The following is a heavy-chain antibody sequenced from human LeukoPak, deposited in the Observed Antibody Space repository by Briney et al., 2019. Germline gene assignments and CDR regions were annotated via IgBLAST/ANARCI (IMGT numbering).Heavy chain of an antibody. J-gene: IGHJ1*01. CDR1: GFTFSSYS. CDR2: ISGSSGST. V-gene: IGHV3-23*01. CDR3: ANLAAAARKYFQH. Sequence: GGSLRLSCAASGFTFSSYSMNWVRQAPGKGLEWVSVISGSSGSTYYADSVKGRFTISRDNSKNTLYLQMNSLRAEDTAVYYCANLAAAARKYFQHWGQGTLVTVSS. D-gene: IGHD6-13*01.